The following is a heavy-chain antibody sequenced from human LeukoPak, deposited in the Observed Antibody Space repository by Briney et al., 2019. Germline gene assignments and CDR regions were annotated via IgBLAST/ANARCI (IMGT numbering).Heavy chain of an antibody. D-gene: IGHD1-26*01. CDR3: ATGLIVGATGAFDI. V-gene: IGHV1-24*01. Sequence: GASVKVSCKVSGYTLTELSMHWVRQAPGKGLEWMGGFDPEDGETIYAQKFQGRVTMTEDTSTDTAYMELSSPRSEDTAVYYCATGLIVGATGAFDIWGQGTMVTVSS. CDR1: GYTLTELS. CDR2: FDPEDGET. J-gene: IGHJ3*02.